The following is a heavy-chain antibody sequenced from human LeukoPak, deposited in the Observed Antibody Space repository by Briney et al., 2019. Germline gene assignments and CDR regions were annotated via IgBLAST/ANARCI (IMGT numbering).Heavy chain of an antibody. CDR2: ISSSSSYI. CDR3: ARDRRIAAAGIERFYYYYGMDV. Sequence: GGSLRLSCAASGFTFSSYSMTWVRQAPGKGLEWVSSISSSSSYIYYADSVKGRFTISRDNAKNSLYLQMNSLRAEDTAVYYCARDRRIAAAGIERFYYYYGMDVWGQGTTVTVSS. CDR1: GFTFSSYS. D-gene: IGHD6-13*01. J-gene: IGHJ6*02. V-gene: IGHV3-21*01.